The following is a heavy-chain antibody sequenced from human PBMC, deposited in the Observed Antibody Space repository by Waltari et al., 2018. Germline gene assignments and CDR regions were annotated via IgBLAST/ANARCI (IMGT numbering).Heavy chain of an antibody. J-gene: IGHJ6*02. CDR3: ARDAYHYFGMDV. CDR2: ITPNSGGT. V-gene: IGHV1-2*02. Sequence: VQLVQSGAAVKKPGASVKVSCKASGYTFTGYYIHWVRQAPGQGLEWMGWITPNSGGTNYAQKFQGRVTMTRDTSISTVYMELSRLRSDDTAVYYCARDAYHYFGMDVWGQGTTVTVSS. CDR1: GYTFTGYY.